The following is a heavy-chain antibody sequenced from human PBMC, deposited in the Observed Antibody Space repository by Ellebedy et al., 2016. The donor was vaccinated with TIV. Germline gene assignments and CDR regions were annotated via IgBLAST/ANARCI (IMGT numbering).Heavy chain of an antibody. CDR1: GYTFTGYY. V-gene: IGHV1-2*04. J-gene: IGHJ6*02. Sequence: AASVKVSCKASGYTFTGYYMHWARQAPGQGLEWMGWINPNSGGTNYAQKFQGWVTMTRDTSISTAYMELSRLRSDDTAVYYCARGMWYDFWSGYKPYGMDVWGQGTTVTVSS. CDR3: ARGMWYDFWSGYKPYGMDV. D-gene: IGHD3-3*01. CDR2: INPNSGGT.